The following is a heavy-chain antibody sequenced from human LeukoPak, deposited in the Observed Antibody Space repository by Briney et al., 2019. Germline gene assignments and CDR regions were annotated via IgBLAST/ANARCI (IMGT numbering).Heavy chain of an antibody. CDR3: ARVEVDAFDI. Sequence: PSETLSPTCTVSGGSISSYYWSWIRQPPGKGLEWIGYIYYSGSTNYNPSLKSRVTISVDTSKNQFSLKLSSVTAADTAVYYCARVEVDAFDIWGQGTMVTVSS. V-gene: IGHV4-59*12. J-gene: IGHJ3*02. CDR1: GGSISSYY. D-gene: IGHD2-15*01. CDR2: IYYSGST.